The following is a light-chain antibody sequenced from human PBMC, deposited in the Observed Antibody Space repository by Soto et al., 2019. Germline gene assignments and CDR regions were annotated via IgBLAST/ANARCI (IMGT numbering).Light chain of an antibody. J-gene: IGKJ4*01. CDR1: QSVSSSY. Sequence: EIVLMQSPGTLSLSPGERATLSCRASQSVSSSYLAWYQQKPGQAPRLLIYGASSRTTGIPDRFSGSGSGTDFTLTISRLEPEDFAVYYCQQYGSSATLTFGGGTKVEIK. CDR2: GAS. CDR3: QQYGSSATLT. V-gene: IGKV3-20*01.